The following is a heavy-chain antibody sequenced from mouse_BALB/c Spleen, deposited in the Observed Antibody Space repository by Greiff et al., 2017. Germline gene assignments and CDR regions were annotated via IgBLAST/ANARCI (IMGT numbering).Heavy chain of an antibody. V-gene: IGHV3-2*02. CDR2: ISYSGST. CDR3: ARGGGIFAY. J-gene: IGHJ3*01. CDR1: GYSITSDYA. Sequence: EVKLMESGPGLVKPSQSLSLTCTVTGYSITSDYAWNWIRQFPGNKLEWMGYISYSGSTSYNPSLKSRISITRDTSKNQFFLQLNSVTTEDTATYYCARGGGIFAYWGQGTLVTVSA.